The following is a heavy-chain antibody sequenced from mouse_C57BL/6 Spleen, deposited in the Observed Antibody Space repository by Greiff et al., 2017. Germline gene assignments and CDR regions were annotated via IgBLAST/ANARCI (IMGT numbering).Heavy chain of an antibody. CDR1: GFTFSDYY. J-gene: IGHJ4*01. CDR2: INYDGSST. Sequence: VQLKESEGGLVQPGSSMKLSCTASGFTFSDYYMAWVRQVPEKGLEWVANINYDGSSTYYLDSLKSRFIISRDNAKNILYLQMSSLKSEDTATYYCARAPLTADYAMDYWGQGTSVTVSS. D-gene: IGHD4-1*01. V-gene: IGHV5-16*01. CDR3: ARAPLTADYAMDY.